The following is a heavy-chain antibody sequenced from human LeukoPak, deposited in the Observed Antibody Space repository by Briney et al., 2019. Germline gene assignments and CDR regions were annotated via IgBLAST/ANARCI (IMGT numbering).Heavy chain of an antibody. V-gene: IGHV3-23*01. J-gene: IGHJ4*02. D-gene: IGHD5-18*01. CDR3: AKDLVDTAMVYFDY. CDR2: ISTSGGSA. CDR1: GFTFSSYA. Sequence: PGGSLRLSCAASGFTFSSYAMSWVRQAPGKGLEWVSAISTSGGSAYYADSVKGRFTISRDNSKNTLYLQMNSLRAEDTAVYYCAKDLVDTAMVYFDYWGQGTLVTVSS.